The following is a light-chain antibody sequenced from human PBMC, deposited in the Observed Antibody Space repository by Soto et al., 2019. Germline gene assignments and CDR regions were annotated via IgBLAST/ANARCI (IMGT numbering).Light chain of an antibody. V-gene: IGLV8-61*01. CDR1: SGPVFTSSY. CDR2: NTN. CDR3: LLYLGGGIWL. Sequence: QAVVTQEPSFSVSPGGTVTLTCGLSSGPVFTSSYPNWYQQTPGQAPRTLIFNTNTRSSGVPDRFSGSILGDKAALTITGAQADDDSYYYCLLYLGGGIWLFGGGTKVTVL. J-gene: IGLJ3*02.